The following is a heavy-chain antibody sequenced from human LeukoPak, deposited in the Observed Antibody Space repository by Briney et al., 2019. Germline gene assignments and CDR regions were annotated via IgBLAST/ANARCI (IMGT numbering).Heavy chain of an antibody. CDR2: FIPIFGTA. CDR1: GGTFSSYA. D-gene: IGHD6-6*01. Sequence: ASVKVSCKASGGTFSSYAISWVRQAPGQGLEWMGGFIPIFGTANYAQRFQGRVTITADESTSTAYMELSSLRSEDTAVYYCASGRVMAARDYYYGMDVWGQGTTVTVSS. V-gene: IGHV1-69*13. CDR3: ASGRVMAARDYYYGMDV. J-gene: IGHJ6*02.